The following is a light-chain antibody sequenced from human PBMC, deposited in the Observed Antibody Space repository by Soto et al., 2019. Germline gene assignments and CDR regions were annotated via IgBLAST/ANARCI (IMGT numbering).Light chain of an antibody. V-gene: IGLV2-14*01. CDR3: SSYTSRTTPV. Sequence: QSALTQPASVSGSPGQTITISCTGTSSDVGGYAYVSWYQQYPGKVPKLVISEVSNRPSGVSHRFSGSRSGNTASLTIPGLQAEDEADYHCSSYTSRTTPVFGGGTKVTVL. CDR2: EVS. J-gene: IGLJ2*01. CDR1: SSDVGGYAY.